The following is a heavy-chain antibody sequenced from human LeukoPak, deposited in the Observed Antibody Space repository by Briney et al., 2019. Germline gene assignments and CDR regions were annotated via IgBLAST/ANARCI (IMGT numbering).Heavy chain of an antibody. V-gene: IGHV3-48*01. CDR3: ARDYKYAFDN. CDR2: IGFDSGNT. D-gene: IGHD5-24*01. J-gene: IGHJ4*02. CDR1: GFTFSDYS. Sequence: GGSLRLSCAASGFTFSDYSMNWVRQAPGKGLEWISYIGFDSGNTNYADSVKGRFTISGDKAKNSLYLQMNSLRVEDTAVYYCARDYKYAFDNWGQGTLVTVSS.